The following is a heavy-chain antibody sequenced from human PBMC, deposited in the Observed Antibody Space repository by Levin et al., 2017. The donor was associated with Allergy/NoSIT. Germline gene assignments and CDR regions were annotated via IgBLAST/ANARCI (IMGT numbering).Heavy chain of an antibody. CDR2: TYYRSKWYN. D-gene: IGHD4-23*01. CDR3: ARVISRVTRQLDAFDS. CDR1: GDSVSSNSAA. V-gene: IGHV6-1*01. Sequence: SSQTLSLTCAISGDSVSSNSAAWNWIRQSPSRGLEWLGRTYYRSKWYNDYAVSVKSRITINPDTSKNQFSLQLNSVTPEDTAVYYCARVISRVTRQLDAFDSWGQGTMVTVSS. J-gene: IGHJ3*02.